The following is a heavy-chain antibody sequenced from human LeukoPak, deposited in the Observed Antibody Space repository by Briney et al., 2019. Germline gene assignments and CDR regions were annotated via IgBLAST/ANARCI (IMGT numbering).Heavy chain of an antibody. Sequence: SVKVSCKASGGTFSSDAIGWVRQAPGQGLEWMGGIIPIFGTANYAQRFQGRVTITADESTSTAYMELSSLRSEDTAVYYCAREGSSWYKYWGQGTLVTVSS. D-gene: IGHD6-13*01. CDR1: GGTFSSDA. CDR3: AREGSSWYKY. J-gene: IGHJ4*02. CDR2: IIPIFGTA. V-gene: IGHV1-69*01.